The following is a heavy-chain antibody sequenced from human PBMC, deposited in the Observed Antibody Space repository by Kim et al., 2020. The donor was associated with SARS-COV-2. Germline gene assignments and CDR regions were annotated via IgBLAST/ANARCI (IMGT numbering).Heavy chain of an antibody. CDR1: GFTFSSYA. CDR2: ISYDGSNK. Sequence: GGSLRLSCAASGFTFSSYAMHWVRQAPGKGLEWVAVISYDGSNKYYADSVKGRFTISRDNSKNTLYLQMNSLRAEDTAVYYCASVPTTVLSWGQGTLVTV. J-gene: IGHJ5*02. V-gene: IGHV3-30*04. D-gene: IGHD4-17*01. CDR3: ASVPTTVLS.